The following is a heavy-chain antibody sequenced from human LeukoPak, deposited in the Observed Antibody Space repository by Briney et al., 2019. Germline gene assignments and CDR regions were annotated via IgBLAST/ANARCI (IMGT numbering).Heavy chain of an antibody. D-gene: IGHD2-8*01. CDR1: GGSTTSTNW. Sequence: SGTLSLTCGVSGGSTTSTNWWSWVRQPPGQGLEWIGEVSLSGLTNYNPSLSSRVIMALDTSKNHLSLHLTSVTAADTAAYYCSRENGAFSPFGYWGQGYLVTVLS. J-gene: IGHJ4*02. CDR2: VSLSGLT. CDR3: SRENGAFSPFGY. V-gene: IGHV4-4*02.